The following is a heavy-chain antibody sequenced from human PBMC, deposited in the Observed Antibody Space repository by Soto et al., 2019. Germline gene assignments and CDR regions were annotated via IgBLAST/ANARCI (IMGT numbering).Heavy chain of an antibody. V-gene: IGHV3-23*01. D-gene: IGHD2-2*01. Sequence: GGSLRLSCAASGFPFSSYAMSWVRQAPGKGLEWVSAISGSGGSTYYADSVKGRFTISRDNSKNTLYLQMNSLRAEDTAVYYCAKASVVVPAAPEYYYYYMDVWGKGTTVTVSS. CDR1: GFPFSSYA. CDR3: AKASVVVPAAPEYYYYYMDV. J-gene: IGHJ6*03. CDR2: ISGSGGST.